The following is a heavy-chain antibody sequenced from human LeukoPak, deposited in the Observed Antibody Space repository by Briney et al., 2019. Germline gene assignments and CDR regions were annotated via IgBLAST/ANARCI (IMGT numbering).Heavy chain of an antibody. Sequence: SETLSLTCAVSGGSINNDDYSWSWIRQPPGKGLEWIGYIYHTGSTYYNPSLKSRVTMSVDRSKNQFSPNLSSVTAADTAVYYCARALSSGYDFSYFDYWGQGTLVTVSS. D-gene: IGHD5-12*01. CDR2: IYHTGST. J-gene: IGHJ4*02. CDR1: GGSINNDDYS. V-gene: IGHV4-30-2*01. CDR3: ARALSSGYDFSYFDY.